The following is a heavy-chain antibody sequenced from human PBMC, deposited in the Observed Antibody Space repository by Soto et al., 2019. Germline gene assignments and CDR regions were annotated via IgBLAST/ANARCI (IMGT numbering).Heavy chain of an antibody. Sequence: GASVKVSCKTSGYTFSSYSINWVRQAPGQGLEWMAWISTNSGNTHYAERVQGRVTVTLDKSARTAFMEMWGLTSDDTAVYFCARDNGYDDFWG. CDR1: GYTFSSYS. V-gene: IGHV1-18*01. CDR2: ISTNSGNT. CDR3: ARDNGYDDF. J-gene: IGHJ6*01. D-gene: IGHD5-12*01.